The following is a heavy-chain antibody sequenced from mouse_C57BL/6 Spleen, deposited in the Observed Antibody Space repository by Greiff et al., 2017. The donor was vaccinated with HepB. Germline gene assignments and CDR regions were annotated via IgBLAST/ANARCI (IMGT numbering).Heavy chain of an antibody. CDR1: GYTFTSYW. D-gene: IGHD2-4*01. J-gene: IGHJ4*01. CDR2: INPSSGYT. Sequence: VQLQQSGAELAKPGASVKLSCKASGYTFTSYWMHWVKQRPGQGLEWIGYINPSSGYTKSNQKFKDKATLTAAKSSSTAYMQLSSLTYEDSAVYYCARWRLRRGGYAMDYWGQGTSVTVSS. CDR3: ARWRLRRGGYAMDY. V-gene: IGHV1-7*01.